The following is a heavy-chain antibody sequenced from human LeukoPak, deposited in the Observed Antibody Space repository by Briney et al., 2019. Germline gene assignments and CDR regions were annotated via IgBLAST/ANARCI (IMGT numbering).Heavy chain of an antibody. CDR3: ARDGASHPSIYYFDY. J-gene: IGHJ4*02. Sequence: PGGSLRLSCAASGFTFSNYWMHWVRQAPGKGLVWVSRINSDGSSTTYADSVKGRFTISRDNAKNTLYLQMNSLRAEDTAVYYCARDGASHPSIYYFDYWGQGTLVTVSS. CDR1: GFTFSNYW. D-gene: IGHD4-17*01. CDR2: INSDGSST. V-gene: IGHV3-74*03.